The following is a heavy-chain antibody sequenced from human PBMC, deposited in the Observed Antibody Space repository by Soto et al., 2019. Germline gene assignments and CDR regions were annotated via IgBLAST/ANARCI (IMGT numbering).Heavy chain of an antibody. J-gene: IGHJ3*01. CDR2: ISSSNTI. V-gene: IGHV3-48*03. CDR1: GFTFSNSE. CDR3: ARDRSRGYCSSTSCYPPLDAFDV. D-gene: IGHD2-2*01. Sequence: GGSLRLSCAASGFTFSNSEMNWVRQAPGKGLEWVSYISSSNTIHYADSVKGRFTISRDNAKNSLYLQMNSLRAEDTAVYYCARDRSRGYCSSTSCYPPLDAFDVWGQGTLVTRLL.